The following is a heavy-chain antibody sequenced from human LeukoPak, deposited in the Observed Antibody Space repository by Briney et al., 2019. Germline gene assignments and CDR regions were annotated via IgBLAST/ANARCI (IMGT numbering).Heavy chain of an antibody. CDR2: IRYDGSNK. V-gene: IGHV3-30*02. CDR1: GFTFSSYG. CDR3: AKTGSFTYYYYMDL. D-gene: IGHD1-14*01. J-gene: IGHJ6*03. Sequence: PGGSLRLSCAASGFTFSSYGMHWVRQAPGKGLEWVAFIRYDGSNKYYADSVKGRFTISRDNSKNTLYLQMNSLRAEDTAVYYCAKTGSFTYYYYMDLWGKGNTVTVSS.